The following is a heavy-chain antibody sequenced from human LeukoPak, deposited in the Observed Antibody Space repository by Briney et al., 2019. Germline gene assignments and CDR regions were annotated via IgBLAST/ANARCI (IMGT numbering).Heavy chain of an antibody. CDR3: ARDPGSSDAFDI. Sequence: SETLSLTCTVSGGSISSSSYYWGWIRQPPGKGLEWIGSIYYSGSTYYNPSLKSRVTISVDTSKNQFSLKLSSVTAADTAVYYCARDPGSSDAFDIWGQGTMVTVSS. J-gene: IGHJ3*02. CDR1: GGSISSSSYY. CDR2: IYYSGST. V-gene: IGHV4-39*02. D-gene: IGHD6-6*01.